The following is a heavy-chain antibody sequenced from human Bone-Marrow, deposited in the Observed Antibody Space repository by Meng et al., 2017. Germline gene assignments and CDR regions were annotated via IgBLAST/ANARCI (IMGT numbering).Heavy chain of an antibody. Sequence: EVQLLESGGGLLQPGGSLRLSCAASGFTFSTYAMNWVRQAPGKGLEWVSSISGSGGAPYYADSVKGRFTISRDNSKNTLYLQMNNLRADDTAMYYCTGGEDHWGQGTLVTVSS. V-gene: IGHV3-23*01. CDR2: ISGSGGAP. CDR3: TGGEDH. J-gene: IGHJ4*02. CDR1: GFTFSTYA.